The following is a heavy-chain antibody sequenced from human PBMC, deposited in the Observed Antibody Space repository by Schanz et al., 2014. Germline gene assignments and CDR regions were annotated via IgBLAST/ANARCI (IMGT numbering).Heavy chain of an antibody. CDR2: INPSGGST. J-gene: IGHJ4*02. CDR1: GYTFTSDS. CDR3: GRGFSRSYIDF. D-gene: IGHD6-6*01. V-gene: IGHV1-46*03. Sequence: QVQLVQSGAEVKKPGASVKVSCKASGYTFTSDSMHWVRQAPGQGLEWMGIINPSGGSTTYAQKFQGRISLTTDTSTSTVYLELSSLRSDDTAVYYCGRGFSRSYIDFWGQGTLITVSS.